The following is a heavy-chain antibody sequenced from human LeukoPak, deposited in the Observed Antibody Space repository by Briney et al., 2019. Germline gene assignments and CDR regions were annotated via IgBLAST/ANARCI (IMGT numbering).Heavy chain of an antibody. V-gene: IGHV1-69*05. CDR2: IIPIFGTA. CDR1: GGTFNSYA. D-gene: IGHD3-9*01. J-gene: IGHJ6*03. CDR3: ARGSPYYDILTGYSYYYYYYMDV. Sequence: ASVKVSCKASGGTFNSYAISWVRQAPGQGLEWMGGIIPIFGTANYAQKSQGRVTITTDESTSTAYMELSSLRSEDTAVYYCARGSPYYDILTGYSYYYYYYMDVWGKGTTVTVSS.